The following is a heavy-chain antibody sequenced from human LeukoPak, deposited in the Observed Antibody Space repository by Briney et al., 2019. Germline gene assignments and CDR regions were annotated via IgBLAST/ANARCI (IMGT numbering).Heavy chain of an antibody. D-gene: IGHD4-11*01. CDR3: ASSYSNYRRWFDP. V-gene: IGHV4-39*01. CDR2: IYYSGST. CDR1: GGSISSSSYY. J-gene: IGHJ5*02. Sequence: MTSETLSLTCTVSGGSISSSSYYWGWIRQPPGKGLEWIGSIYYSGSTYYNPSLKSRVTISVDTSKNQFSLKLSSVTAADTAVYYCASSYSNYRRWFDPWGQGTLVTVSS.